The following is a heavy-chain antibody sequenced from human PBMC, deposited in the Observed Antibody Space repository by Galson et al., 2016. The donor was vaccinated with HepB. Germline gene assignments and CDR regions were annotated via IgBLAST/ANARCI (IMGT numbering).Heavy chain of an antibody. D-gene: IGHD5-18*01. CDR3: ANGGGYSYATRVDY. Sequence: SLRLSCAASGFTFSMYGMSWVRQAPGKGLEWVSSISGSRGNTYYPDFVKGRFTISRDNSKNTVYLQMSSLRVDDTAVYYCANGGGYSYATRVDYWGQGTLVTVAS. J-gene: IGHJ4*02. CDR2: ISGSRGNT. V-gene: IGHV3-23*01. CDR1: GFTFSMYG.